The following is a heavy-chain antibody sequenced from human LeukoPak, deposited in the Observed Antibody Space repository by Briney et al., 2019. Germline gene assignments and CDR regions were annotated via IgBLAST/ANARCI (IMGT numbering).Heavy chain of an antibody. V-gene: IGHV1-2*02. CDR2: INPNSGAT. J-gene: IGHJ4*02. CDR3: ARVRRFDDSTGYYYYFDF. Sequence: GASVKVSCKASGYTFIGYYMHWVRQAPGHGLEWVGWINPNSGATNYAQKFQGRVTMTRDTSISTAYMELSSLRSDDTAVSYCARVRRFDDSTGYYYYFDFWGQGTLVTVSS. D-gene: IGHD3-22*01. CDR1: GYTFIGYY.